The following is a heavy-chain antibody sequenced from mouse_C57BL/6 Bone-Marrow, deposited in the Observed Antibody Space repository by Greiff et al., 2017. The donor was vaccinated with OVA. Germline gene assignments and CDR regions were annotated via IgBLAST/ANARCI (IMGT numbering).Heavy chain of an antibody. V-gene: IGHV1-55*01. J-gene: IGHJ3*01. CDR3: AVYYYGSSRAWFAY. CDR2: IYPGSGST. Sequence: VQLQQSGAELVKPGASVKMSCKASGYTFTSYWITWVKQSPGQGLEWIGDIYPGSGSTNYNEKFKSKATLTVDTSSSTAYMQLSSLTSEDSAVYYCAVYYYGSSRAWFAYWGQGTLVTVSA. CDR1: GYTFTSYW. D-gene: IGHD1-1*01.